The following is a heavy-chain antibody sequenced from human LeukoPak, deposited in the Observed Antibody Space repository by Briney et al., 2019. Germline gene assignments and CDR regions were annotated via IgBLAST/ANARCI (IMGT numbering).Heavy chain of an antibody. CDR1: GFTFSSYA. V-gene: IGHV3-64*01. CDR2: ISSNGGST. J-gene: IGHJ4*02. Sequence: GGSLRLSCAASGFTFSSYAMHWVRQAPGKGLEYVSAISSNGGSTYYANSVKGRFTISRDNSKNTLYLQMGSLRAEDMAVYYCARAMEGFGELYGYWGQGTLVTVSS. D-gene: IGHD3-10*01. CDR3: ARAMEGFGELYGY.